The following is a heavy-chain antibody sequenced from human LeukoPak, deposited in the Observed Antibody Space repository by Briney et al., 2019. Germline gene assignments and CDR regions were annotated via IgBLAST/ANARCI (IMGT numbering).Heavy chain of an antibody. CDR1: GFTFSSYD. J-gene: IGHJ4*02. D-gene: IGHD6-6*01. V-gene: IGHV3-13*01. CDR2: IGTAGDT. Sequence: PGGSLRLSCAASGFTFSSYDMHWVRQPTGKGLEWVSAIGTAGDTYYSHSVKGRFTISRDNAKNSLYLQMNSLRAEDTAVYYCARLQAARPFDYWGQGTLVTVSS. CDR3: ARLQAARPFDY.